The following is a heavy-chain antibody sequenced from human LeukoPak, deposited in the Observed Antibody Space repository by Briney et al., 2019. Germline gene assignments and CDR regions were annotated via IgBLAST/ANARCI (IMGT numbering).Heavy chain of an antibody. J-gene: IGHJ4*02. D-gene: IGHD1-7*01. Sequence: GGSLRLSCAASGFTFSSYSMNWVRQAPGKGLEWVSSISSSSSYIYYADSVKGRFTISRDNAKNSLYLQMNSLRVEDTALYHCARKGLGGELGGFDSWGQGTLVTVSS. CDR3: ARKGLGGELGGFDS. CDR2: ISSSSSYI. CDR1: GFTFSSYS. V-gene: IGHV3-21*04.